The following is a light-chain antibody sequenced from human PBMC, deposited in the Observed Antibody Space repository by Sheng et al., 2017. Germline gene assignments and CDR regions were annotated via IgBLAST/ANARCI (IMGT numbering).Light chain of an antibody. CDR2: DIS. CDR3: QQYGKTPNN. Sequence: EIVLTQSPGTLSLSPGEGATLSCRASQSISSGYLAWYQQKPGQAPRLLIYDISNRATGIPDRFSGSGSGTEFTLTISRLEPEDFAVYYCQQYGKTPNNFGQGTNLEI. V-gene: IGKV3-20*01. CDR1: QSISSGY. J-gene: IGKJ2*01.